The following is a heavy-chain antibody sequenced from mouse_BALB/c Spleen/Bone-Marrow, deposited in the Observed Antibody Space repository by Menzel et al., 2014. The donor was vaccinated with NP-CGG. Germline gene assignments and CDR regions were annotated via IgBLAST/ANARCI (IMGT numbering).Heavy chain of an antibody. D-gene: IGHD1-1*01. V-gene: IGHV1-14*01. CDR2: INPHNEGS. CDR3: ARERDYGDYFDY. J-gene: IGHJ2*01. CDR1: GYTFTRYV. Sequence: VQLQQPGPELVKPGASVKMSCKASGYTFTRYVIHWVRQKPGQGLDWIGYINPHNEGSKYNEKFKGEATLTSDKSSHTAYMELSSLTSDGSAVYYCARERDYGDYFDYWGQGTTLTVSS.